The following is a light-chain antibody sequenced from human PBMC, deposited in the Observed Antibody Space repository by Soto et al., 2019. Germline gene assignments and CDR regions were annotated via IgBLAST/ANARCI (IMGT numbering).Light chain of an antibody. Sequence: QSVLTQPASVSGSPGQSITISCTGTSSDVGGSKYVSWYQQHPGKAPKLMIYEVSNRPSGVSNRFSGSKSGNTASLTIAGLQAEDEADYYCGSYTSSSTYVFGTGTKVTVL. J-gene: IGLJ1*01. CDR3: GSYTSSSTYV. CDR2: EVS. V-gene: IGLV2-14*01. CDR1: SSDVGGSKY.